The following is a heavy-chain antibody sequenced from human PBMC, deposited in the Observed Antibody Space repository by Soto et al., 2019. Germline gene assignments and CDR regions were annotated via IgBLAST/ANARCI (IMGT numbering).Heavy chain of an antibody. D-gene: IGHD1-26*01. Sequence: GASVKVSCKASGYTFTSYGISWVQQAPGQGLEWMGWISAYNGNTNYAQKLQGRVTMTTDTSTSTAYMELRSLRSDDTAVYYCARDRFDVGATNWFDPWGQGTLVTVSS. V-gene: IGHV1-18*01. CDR2: ISAYNGNT. CDR1: GYTFTSYG. J-gene: IGHJ5*02. CDR3: ARDRFDVGATNWFDP.